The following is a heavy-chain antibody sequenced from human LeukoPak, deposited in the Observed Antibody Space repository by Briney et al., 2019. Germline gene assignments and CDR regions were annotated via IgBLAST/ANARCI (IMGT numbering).Heavy chain of an antibody. Sequence: SVKVSCKASGGTFSSYAISWVRQAPGQGLEWMGRIITILGIANYAQKFQGRVTITADKSTSTAYMELSSLRSEDTAVYYCARGPRRYCSSTSCHIDYWGQGTLVTVSS. CDR2: IITILGIA. J-gene: IGHJ4*02. D-gene: IGHD2-2*01. CDR3: ARGPRRYCSSTSCHIDY. CDR1: GGTFSSYA. V-gene: IGHV1-69*04.